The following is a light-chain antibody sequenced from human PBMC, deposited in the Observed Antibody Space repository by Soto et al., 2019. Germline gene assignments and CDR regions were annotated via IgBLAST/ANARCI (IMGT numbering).Light chain of an antibody. CDR1: QSISSY. V-gene: IGKV1-39*01. CDR3: RQSYSTPPWT. CDR2: AAS. J-gene: IGKJ1*01. Sequence: DIQMTQSPSSLSASVGDRVTITCRASQSISSYLNWYQQKPGKAPTLLIYAASSLQSGVPSRFSGSGSGTDFSLTISSLQPEDFAAYYYRQSYSTPPWTFGQGTKVEIK.